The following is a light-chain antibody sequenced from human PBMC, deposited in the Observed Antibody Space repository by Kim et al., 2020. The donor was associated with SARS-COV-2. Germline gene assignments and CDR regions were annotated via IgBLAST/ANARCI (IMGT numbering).Light chain of an antibody. CDR1: SGNIADNY. Sequence: NFMLTQPHSVSESPGNTVTISCTRTSGNIADNYVQWYQQRPGSAPTIVIYEDSERPSGVPDRFFGSIDTSSSSASLTISGLKTEDEADYYCQSYDISNVIFGGGTQLTVL. CDR3: QSYDISNVI. J-gene: IGLJ2*01. CDR2: EDS. V-gene: IGLV6-57*04.